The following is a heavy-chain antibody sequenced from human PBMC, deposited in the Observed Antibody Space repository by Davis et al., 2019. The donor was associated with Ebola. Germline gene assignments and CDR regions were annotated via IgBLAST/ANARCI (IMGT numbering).Heavy chain of an antibody. J-gene: IGHJ6*03. CDR2: IIPIFGTA. V-gene: IGHV1-69*13. D-gene: IGHD2-2*01. Sequence: SVKVSCKASGGTFSSYAISWVRQAPGHGLEWMGGIIPIFGTANYAQKFQGRVTITADESTSTAYMELSSLRSEDTAVYYCARVQFVPAAYTGGYYYYYYMDVWGQGTTVTVSS. CDR3: ARVQFVPAAYTGGYYYYYYMDV. CDR1: GGTFSSYA.